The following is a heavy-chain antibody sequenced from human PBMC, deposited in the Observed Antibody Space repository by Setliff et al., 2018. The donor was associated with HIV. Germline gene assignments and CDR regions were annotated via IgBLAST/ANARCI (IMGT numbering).Heavy chain of an antibody. D-gene: IGHD4-4*01. V-gene: IGHV1-3*01. CDR1: GYTFTNYA. Sequence: ASVKVSCKASGYTFTNYAMHWVRQAPGQRLEWMGWINAGNGDTKYSQKFQGRVTFTWDTSASTAYMELSSPRSEDTALYYCARDSGDDYSDYYYYGMDVWGQGTTVTAP. CDR2: INAGNGDT. CDR3: ARDSGDDYSDYYYYGMDV. J-gene: IGHJ6*02.